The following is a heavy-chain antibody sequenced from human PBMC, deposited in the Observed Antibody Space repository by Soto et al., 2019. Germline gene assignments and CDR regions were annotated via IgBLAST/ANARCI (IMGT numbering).Heavy chain of an antibody. D-gene: IGHD6-19*01. CDR2: INAGNGNT. V-gene: IGHV1-3*01. CDR3: ARDLGGWPDY. J-gene: IGHJ4*02. CDR1: GYTFTSYA. Sequence: QVQLVQSGAEVKKPRASVKVSCKTSGYTFTSYAMHWVRQAPGQRLEWMGWINAGNGNTKYSQKFQGRVTITIDTSASTAYMELSSLRSEDTAIYYCARDLGGWPDYWGQGTLVTVSS.